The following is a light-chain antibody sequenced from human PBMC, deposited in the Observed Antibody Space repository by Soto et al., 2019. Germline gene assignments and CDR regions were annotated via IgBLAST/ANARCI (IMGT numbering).Light chain of an antibody. CDR3: QQYGRSPRT. CDR2: GAS. Sequence: EIVLTQSPGTLSLSPGERATLSCRASQSVSSSYLAWYQQKPGQAPRLLIYGASSRATGIPDRFSGSGSGTDFTLTISRLEPEDFAVYYCQQYGRSPRTSGQG. CDR1: QSVSSSY. V-gene: IGKV3-20*01. J-gene: IGKJ1*01.